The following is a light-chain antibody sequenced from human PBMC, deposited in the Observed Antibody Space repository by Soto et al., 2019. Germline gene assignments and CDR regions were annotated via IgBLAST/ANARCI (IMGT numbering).Light chain of an antibody. Sequence: ITPLASQSMSSWLAWYQQKPGKAPKLLIYDASSLESGVPSRFSGSGSGTDFTLTVSSLQPEDLATYFCQQLFMHPPTFGPGTKVDNK. CDR3: QQLFMHPPT. CDR2: DAS. CDR1: QSMSSW. V-gene: IGKV1-5*01. J-gene: IGKJ3*01.